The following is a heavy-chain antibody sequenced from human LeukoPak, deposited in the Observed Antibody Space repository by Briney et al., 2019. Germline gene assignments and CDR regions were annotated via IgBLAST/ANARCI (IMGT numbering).Heavy chain of an antibody. J-gene: IGHJ4*02. V-gene: IGHV3-7*01. Sequence: GGSLRLSRAATGFSFSTYWMAWVRQAPGKGLEWVANIKGDESARHQADSVKGRFTISRDNAQRSVYLQMSRLRGEDTGVYYCARGVGGSLDYWGQGTLVTVSS. CDR1: GFSFSTYW. CDR3: ARGVGGSLDY. CDR2: IKGDESAR. D-gene: IGHD1-26*01.